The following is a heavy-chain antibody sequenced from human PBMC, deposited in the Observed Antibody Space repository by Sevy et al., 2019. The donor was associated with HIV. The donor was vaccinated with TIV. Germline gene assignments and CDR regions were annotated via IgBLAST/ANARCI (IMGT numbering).Heavy chain of an antibody. V-gene: IGHV3-30*04. D-gene: IGHD5-12*01. J-gene: IGHJ6*02. CDR1: GFTFINHA. CDR2: ISYDGSNK. Sequence: GGSRRLSCAASGFTFINHAMHWVRQAPGEGLEWVTVISYDGSNKYYADSVKGRFTISRDTSKSTVYLQMDSLRAEDTAVYYCARDLNSGYANYYYYGMDVWGQGTTVTVSS. CDR3: ARDLNSGYANYYYYGMDV.